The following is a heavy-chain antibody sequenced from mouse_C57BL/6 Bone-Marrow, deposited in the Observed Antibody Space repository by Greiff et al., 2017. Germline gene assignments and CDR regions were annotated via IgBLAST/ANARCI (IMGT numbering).Heavy chain of an antibody. J-gene: IGHJ2*01. CDR3: ARSRGYYGLDY. D-gene: IGHD1-1*01. Sequence: VQLQQSGAELVRPGTSVKVSCKASGYAFTNYLIEWVKQRPGQGLEWIGVINPGSGGTNYNEKFKGKATLTADKSSSTAYMQLSSLTSEDSAVYFCARSRGYYGLDYWGQGTTLTVSS. CDR1: GYAFTNYL. CDR2: INPGSGGT. V-gene: IGHV1-54*01.